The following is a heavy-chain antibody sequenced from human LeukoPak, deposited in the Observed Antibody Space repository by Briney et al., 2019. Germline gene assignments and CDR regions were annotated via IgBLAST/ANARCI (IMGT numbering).Heavy chain of an antibody. CDR3: ARGSKYYDILG. J-gene: IGHJ4*02. CDR2: INHIGRT. Sequence: PSETLSLTCSVSGESFIGYFWTWIRQPPGRGLEWIGDINHIGRTNDNPSLKSRVSISVDTSSNQFSLKLSSVTAADTAVYYCARGSKYYDILGWGQGTLVTVSS. V-gene: IGHV4-34*01. D-gene: IGHD3-9*01. CDR1: GESFIGYF.